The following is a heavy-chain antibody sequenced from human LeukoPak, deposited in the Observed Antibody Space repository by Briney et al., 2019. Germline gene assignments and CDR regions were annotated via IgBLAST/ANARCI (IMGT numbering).Heavy chain of an antibody. CDR1: GGSISSSSYY. V-gene: IGHV4-39*07. Sequence: SETLSLTCTVSGGSISSSSYYWGWIRQPPGKGLEWIGSIYYSGSTYYNPSLKSRVTMSVDTSKNQFSLKLSSVTAADTAVYYCARDSGSYFGFDYWGQGTLVTVSS. CDR2: IYYSGST. CDR3: ARDSGSYFGFDY. J-gene: IGHJ4*02. D-gene: IGHD1-26*01.